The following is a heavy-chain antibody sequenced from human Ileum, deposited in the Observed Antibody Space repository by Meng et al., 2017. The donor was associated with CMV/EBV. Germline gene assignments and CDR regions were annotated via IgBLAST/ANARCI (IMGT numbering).Heavy chain of an antibody. J-gene: IGHJ4*02. D-gene: IGHD3-22*01. V-gene: IGHV1-46*02. Sequence: ASVKVSCKASGYTFDDYYMHWVRQAPGQGLEWMGIINPSGGSPSYAQTLQGRVTMTRDTSTRTFYMELSSLTTVDTAMYYCVRGYDNKGYYTYWGQGTLVTGAS. CDR2: INPSGGSP. CDR1: GYTFDDYY. CDR3: VRGYDNKGYYTY.